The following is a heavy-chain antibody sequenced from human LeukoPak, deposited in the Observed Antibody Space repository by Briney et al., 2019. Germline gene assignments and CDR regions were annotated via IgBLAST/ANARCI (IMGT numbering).Heavy chain of an antibody. J-gene: IGHJ5*02. Sequence: GGSLRLSCAASGFTFSSYAMHWVRQAPGKGLEWVAVISYDGSNKYYADSVKGRFTISRDNSKNTLYLQMNSLRAEDTAVYYCARENGPGIAAAVPTLNNWFDPWGQGTLVTVSS. D-gene: IGHD6-13*01. CDR2: ISYDGSNK. CDR1: GFTFSSYA. CDR3: ARENGPGIAAAVPTLNNWFDP. V-gene: IGHV3-30*04.